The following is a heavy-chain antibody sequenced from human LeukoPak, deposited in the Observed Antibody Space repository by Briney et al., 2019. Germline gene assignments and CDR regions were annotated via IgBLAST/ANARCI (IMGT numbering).Heavy chain of an antibody. CDR2: IYYSGNT. J-gene: IGHJ4*02. CDR1: GGPISSSSYN. CDR3: ARGSDWYNY. V-gene: IGHV4-39*01. Sequence: SETLSLTCTVSGGPISSSSYNWAWIRQPPGKGLEWIGTIYYSGNTYYNPSLKSRVTISVDTSKIQFSLKVSSVTATDTAVYYCARGSDWYNYWGQGTLVTVSS. D-gene: IGHD6-19*01.